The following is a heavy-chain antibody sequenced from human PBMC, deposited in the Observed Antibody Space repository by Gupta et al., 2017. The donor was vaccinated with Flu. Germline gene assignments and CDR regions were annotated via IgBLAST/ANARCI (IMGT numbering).Heavy chain of an antibody. V-gene: IGHV4-34*01. Sequence: QVQLQQWGAGLLKPSETLSLTCAVYGGSFSGYYWSWIRQPPGKGLEWIGEINHSGSTNYNPSLKSRVTISVDTSKNQFSLKLSSVTAADTAVYYCARGGFAVTTNYLDYWGQGTLVTVSS. J-gene: IGHJ4*02. D-gene: IGHD4-17*01. CDR2: INHSGST. CDR3: ARGGFAVTTNYLDY. CDR1: GGSFSGYY.